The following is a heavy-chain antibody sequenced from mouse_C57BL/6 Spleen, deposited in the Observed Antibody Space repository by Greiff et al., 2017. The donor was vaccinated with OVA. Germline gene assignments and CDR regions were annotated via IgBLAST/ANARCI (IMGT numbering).Heavy chain of an antibody. CDR1: GYAFTNYL. Sequence: VKLMESGAELVRPGTSVKVSCKASGYAFTNYLIEWVKQRPGQGLEWIGVINPGSGGTNYNEKFKGKATLTADKSSSTAYMQLSSLTSEDSAVYFCARSLLSYYFDYWGQGTTLTVSS. D-gene: IGHD6-5*01. V-gene: IGHV1-54*01. J-gene: IGHJ2*01. CDR3: ARSLLSYYFDY. CDR2: INPGSGGT.